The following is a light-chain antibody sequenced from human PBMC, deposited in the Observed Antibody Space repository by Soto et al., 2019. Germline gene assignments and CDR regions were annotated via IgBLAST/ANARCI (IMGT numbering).Light chain of an antibody. CDR3: LQYYNSYT. V-gene: IGKV4-1*01. CDR2: WAS. CDR1: QNILYSPNNKNY. J-gene: IGKJ2*01. Sequence: DIVMTQSPDSLAVSLGERATINCKSSQNILYSPNNKNYLAWYQQKPGQPPKLLTYWASTRQSGVPDRFSGNGSETDFTLTISSVQSEDVAVYYCLQYYNSYTFGQGTKLEI.